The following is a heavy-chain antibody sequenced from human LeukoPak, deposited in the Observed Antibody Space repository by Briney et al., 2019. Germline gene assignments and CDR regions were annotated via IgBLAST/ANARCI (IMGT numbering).Heavy chain of an antibody. CDR2: IYHSGST. J-gene: IGHJ3*02. Sequence: SGTLSLTCAVSGGSISSSNWWSWVRPPPGKGLEWMGEIYHSGSTNYNPSLRSQVTISVDKSKNQFSLKLSSVTAADTAVYYFARRTTVTPPDAFDIWGQGTMVTVSS. CDR3: ARRTTVTPPDAFDI. V-gene: IGHV4-4*02. CDR1: GGSISSSNW. D-gene: IGHD4-17*01.